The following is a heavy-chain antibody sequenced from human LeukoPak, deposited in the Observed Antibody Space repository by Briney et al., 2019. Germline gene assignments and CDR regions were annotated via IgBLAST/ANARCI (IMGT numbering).Heavy chain of an antibody. CDR2: INHSGRT. CDR1: GGSFSDYF. Sequence: SETLSLTCAVYGGSFSDYFWGWIRQPPGKGLEWIGEINHSGRTYYNPSLKSRVTISVDTSKNQFSLNLSSVTAADTAVYYCARDVVVVPAAIHYGMDVWGQGTTVAVSS. J-gene: IGHJ6*02. V-gene: IGHV4-34*01. D-gene: IGHD2-2*01. CDR3: ARDVVVVPAAIHYGMDV.